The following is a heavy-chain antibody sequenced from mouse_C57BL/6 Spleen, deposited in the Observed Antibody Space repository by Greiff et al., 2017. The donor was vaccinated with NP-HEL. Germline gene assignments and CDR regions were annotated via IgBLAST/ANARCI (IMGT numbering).Heavy chain of an antibody. CDR2: INPNNGGT. Sequence: VQLQQSGPELVKPGASVKISCKASGYTFTDYYMNWVKQSHGKSLEWIGDINPNNGGTSYNQKLKGKATLTVDKSSSTAYMERRSLTSEDSAVYYSARNYDYDVFFAYWGQGTLVTVSA. V-gene: IGHV1-26*01. CDR1: GYTFTDYY. CDR3: ARNYDYDVFFAY. D-gene: IGHD2-4*01. J-gene: IGHJ3*01.